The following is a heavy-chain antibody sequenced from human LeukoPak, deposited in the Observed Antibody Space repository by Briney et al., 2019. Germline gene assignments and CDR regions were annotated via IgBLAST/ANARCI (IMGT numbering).Heavy chain of an antibody. Sequence: GGSLRLSCAASGFTFSSYAMSWVRQAPGKGLEWVAVISYDGTNKYYVDSVKGRFTISRDNSKSTLYLQMNSLRAEDTAVYYCARDFSSTSFDYWGQGTLVTVSS. D-gene: IGHD6-13*01. V-gene: IGHV3-30*03. CDR1: GFTFSSYA. J-gene: IGHJ4*02. CDR3: ARDFSSTSFDY. CDR2: ISYDGTNK.